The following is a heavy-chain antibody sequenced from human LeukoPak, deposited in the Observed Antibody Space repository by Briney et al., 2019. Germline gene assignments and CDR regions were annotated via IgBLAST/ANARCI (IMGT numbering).Heavy chain of an antibody. J-gene: IGHJ6*03. CDR3: ARGEQQLVQVGFTYYYYYYMDV. V-gene: IGHV4-59*01. Sequence: SETLSLTCTVSGGSISSYYWSWIRQPPGKGLEWIGYMYYSGSSNYNPSLKSRVTISVDTSKNQFSLKLSSVTAADTAVYYCARGEQQLVQVGFTYYYYYYMDVWGKGTTVTISS. D-gene: IGHD6-13*01. CDR1: GGSISSYY. CDR2: MYYSGSS.